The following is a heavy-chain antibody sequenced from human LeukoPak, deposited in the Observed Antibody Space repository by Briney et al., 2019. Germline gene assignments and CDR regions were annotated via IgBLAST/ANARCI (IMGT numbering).Heavy chain of an antibody. CDR3: ARDLYGDYTIDY. D-gene: IGHD4-17*01. CDR2: LSTYNGNT. J-gene: IGHJ4*02. Sequence: ASVKVSCKASGYTFTSDGFSWVRQAPGQGLEWMGWLSTYNGNTNYAQKFQGRVTMTRDTSISTAYMELSRLRSDDTAVYYCARDLYGDYTIDYWGQGTLVTVSS. CDR1: GYTFTSDG. V-gene: IGHV1-18*01.